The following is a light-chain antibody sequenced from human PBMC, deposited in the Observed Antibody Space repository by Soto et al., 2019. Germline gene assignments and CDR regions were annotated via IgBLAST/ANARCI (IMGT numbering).Light chain of an antibody. CDR3: QQYNSYST. J-gene: IGKJ5*01. CDR1: QSISSW. CDR2: DAS. V-gene: IGKV1-5*01. Sequence: DIQMTQSPSTLSASVGDRVTITCRASQSISSWLAWYQQKPGKAPKLLIYDASSLESGVPSRCSGSGSGTEFTLTISSLQPDDFATYYCQQYNSYSTFGQGTRLEIK.